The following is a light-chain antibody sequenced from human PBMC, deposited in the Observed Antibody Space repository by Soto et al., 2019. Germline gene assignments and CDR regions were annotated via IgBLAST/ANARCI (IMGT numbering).Light chain of an antibody. J-gene: IGKJ4*01. CDR3: KQIYSAPLT. CDR2: DAY. Sequence: DIQMTQSPSTLSSSVGDRVTITCRASQSISRGLAWYQQKPGKAPNLLIYDAYTLESGVPSRFSGSGSETEFTLSIRSLQPEDFATYFCKQIYSAPLTVGGGTKVDI. CDR1: QSISRG. V-gene: IGKV1-5*01.